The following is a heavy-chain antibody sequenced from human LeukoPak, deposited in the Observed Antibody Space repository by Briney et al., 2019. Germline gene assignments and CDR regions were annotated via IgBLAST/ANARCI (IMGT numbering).Heavy chain of an antibody. CDR2: INPSGGST. CDR1: GYTFTSYY. CDR3: ARDVASDYYDSSVPLGAFDI. J-gene: IGHJ3*02. V-gene: IGHV1-46*01. Sequence: GASVKVSCKASGYTFTSYYMHWVRQAPGQGLEWMGIINPSGGSTSYAQKFQGRVTMTRDMSTSTVYMELSSLRSEDTAVYYCARDVASDYYDSSVPLGAFDIWGQGTMVTVSS. D-gene: IGHD3-22*01.